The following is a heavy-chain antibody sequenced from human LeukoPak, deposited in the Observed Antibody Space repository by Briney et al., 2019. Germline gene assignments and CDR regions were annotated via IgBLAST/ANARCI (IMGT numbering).Heavy chain of an antibody. CDR1: GYSISSGYY. Sequence: SETLSLTCAVSGYSISSGYYWGWIRQPPGKGLEWIGSIYHSGSTYYNPSLKSRVTISVDTSKSQFSLKLSSVTAADTAVYYCARGSPTTDYYYYYMDVWGKGTTVTVSS. V-gene: IGHV4-38-2*01. CDR3: ARGSPTTDYYYYYMDV. CDR2: IYHSGST. J-gene: IGHJ6*03. D-gene: IGHD4-17*01.